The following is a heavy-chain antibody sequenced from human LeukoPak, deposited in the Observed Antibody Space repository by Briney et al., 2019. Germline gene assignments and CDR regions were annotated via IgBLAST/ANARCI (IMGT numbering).Heavy chain of an antibody. J-gene: IGHJ4*02. Sequence: GASVKVSCKASGYTFTGYYMHWVRQAPGQGLEWMGWINPNSGGTNYAQKFQGRVTMTRDTSISTAYMELSRLRSDDTAVYYCARALHTLGYCSSTSCTPSLGYWGQGTLVTVSS. D-gene: IGHD2-2*01. CDR3: ARALHTLGYCSSTSCTPSLGY. CDR2: INPNSGGT. V-gene: IGHV1-2*02. CDR1: GYTFTGYY.